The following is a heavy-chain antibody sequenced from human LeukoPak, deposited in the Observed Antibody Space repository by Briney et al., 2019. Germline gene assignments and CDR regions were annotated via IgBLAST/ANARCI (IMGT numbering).Heavy chain of an antibody. J-gene: IGHJ4*02. V-gene: IGHV3-30*02. CDR2: IRYDGSNK. CDR3: AKGPYGLVWGSYRSSSFDY. CDR1: GFTFSSYG. Sequence: GGSLRLSCAASGFTFSSYGMHWVRQAPGKGLEWVAFIRYDGSNKYYADSVKGRFTISRDNSKNALYLQMNSLRAEDTAVYYCAKGPYGLVWGSYRSSSFDYWGQGTLVTVSS. D-gene: IGHD3-16*02.